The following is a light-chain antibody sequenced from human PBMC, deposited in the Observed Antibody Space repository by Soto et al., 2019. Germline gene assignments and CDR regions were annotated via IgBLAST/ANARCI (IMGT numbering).Light chain of an antibody. Sequence: DIQMTRSPPFVSASVGDRVTITCRASQAISTWLAWYQQKPGKAPNLLIYAASNLQTGVPSRFSCSRSGTDFTLTISSLQPEDFATYYCPQANSFPRTFGQGTTVEIK. V-gene: IGKV1D-12*01. CDR3: PQANSFPRT. CDR2: AAS. CDR1: QAISTW. J-gene: IGKJ1*01.